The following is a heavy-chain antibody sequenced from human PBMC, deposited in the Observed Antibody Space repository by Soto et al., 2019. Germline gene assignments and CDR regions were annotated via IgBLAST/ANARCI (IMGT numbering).Heavy chain of an antibody. CDR3: ARMYSSGSGWFHP. V-gene: IGHV4-31*03. CDR1: GYSITAGGYY. D-gene: IGHD6-19*01. CDR2: FYSSGSI. Sequence: LQESGPGLVKPSQTLSPTCFVSGYSITAGGYYWSWIRHLPGKGLEWIGSFYSSGSIIYNPSLRSRVSISGDTSSNHFSMSLTSVTGADTGRYYCARMYSSGSGWFHPWGQGTLVTVSS. J-gene: IGHJ5*02.